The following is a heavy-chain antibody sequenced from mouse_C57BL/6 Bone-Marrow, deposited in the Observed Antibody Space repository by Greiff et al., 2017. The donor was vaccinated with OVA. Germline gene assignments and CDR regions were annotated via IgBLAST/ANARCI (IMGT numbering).Heavy chain of an antibody. CDR2: IYPGSGST. V-gene: IGHV1-55*01. CDR3: ARTPNWDDFDY. Sequence: QVQLQQPGAELVKPGASVKMSCKASGYTFTSYWITWVKQRPGQGLELIGDIYPGSGSTNYNEKFKSKATMPVDTSSSTAYMQLSSLTSEDSAVCDCARTPNWDDFDYWGQGTTLTVSS. D-gene: IGHD4-1*01. CDR1: GYTFTSYW. J-gene: IGHJ2*01.